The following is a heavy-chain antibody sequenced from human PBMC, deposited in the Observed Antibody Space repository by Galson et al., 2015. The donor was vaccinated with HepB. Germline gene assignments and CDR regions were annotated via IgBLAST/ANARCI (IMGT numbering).Heavy chain of an antibody. D-gene: IGHD5-18*01. CDR2: IYYSGST. J-gene: IGHJ3*02. V-gene: IGHV4-31*03. Sequence: TLSLTCTVSGGSISSGGYYWSWIRQHPGKGLEWIGYIYYSGSTYYNPSLKSRVTISVDTSKNQFSLKLSSVTAADTAVYYCARGFRTHWGYSREAVDIWGQGTMVTVPS. CDR1: GGSISSGGYY. CDR3: ARGFRTHWGYSREAVDI.